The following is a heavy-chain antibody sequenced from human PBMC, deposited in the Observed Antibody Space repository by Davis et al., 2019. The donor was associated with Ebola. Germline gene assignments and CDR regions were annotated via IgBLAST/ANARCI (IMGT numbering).Heavy chain of an antibody. J-gene: IGHJ5*02. V-gene: IGHV3-53*01. CDR1: GFTVSSNY. D-gene: IGHD4-11*01. CDR2: IYSGGST. Sequence: GESLKISCAASGFTVSSNYMSWVRQAPGKGLEWVSVIYSGGSTYYADSVKGRFTISRDNAKNSLYLQMNSLRAEDTAVYYCASSYSNYVFSWFDPWGQGTLVTVSS. CDR3: ASSYSNYVFSWFDP.